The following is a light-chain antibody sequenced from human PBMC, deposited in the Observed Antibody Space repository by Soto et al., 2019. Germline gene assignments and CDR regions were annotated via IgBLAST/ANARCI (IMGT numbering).Light chain of an antibody. J-gene: IGLJ1*01. CDR3: CSYVGRNTYV. V-gene: IGLV2-11*01. CDR2: DVS. CDR1: SSDVGGYNY. Sequence: QSALTQPRSASGSPGQSITISCTGTSSDVGGYNYVSWYQQHPAKATKLIIFDVSKRPSGVPNRFSGSKSGNTASLTISVLRAEDEADYYCCSYVGRNTYVFGTGTKLTVL.